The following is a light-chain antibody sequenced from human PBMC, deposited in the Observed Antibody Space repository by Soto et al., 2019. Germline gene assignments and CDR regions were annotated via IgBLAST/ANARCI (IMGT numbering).Light chain of an antibody. V-gene: IGLV2-14*01. J-gene: IGLJ1*01. CDR1: SSDVGAYKY. Sequence: QSVLTQPASVSGSPGQSITISCTGTSSDVGAYKYVSWYQQHPGKAPKVMIYEVSNRPSGVSNRFSGSRSGNTASLTISGLQAEDEADYFCSSYSSSSTPHYVFGTGTKVTVL. CDR2: EVS. CDR3: SSYSSSSTPHYV.